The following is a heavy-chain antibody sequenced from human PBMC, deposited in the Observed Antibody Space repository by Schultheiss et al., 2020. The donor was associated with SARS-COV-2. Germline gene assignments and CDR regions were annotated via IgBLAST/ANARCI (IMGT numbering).Heavy chain of an antibody. CDR2: IYGGGNT. CDR1: GFTFSSYA. D-gene: IGHD1-26*01. J-gene: IGHJ5*02. CDR3: ARQYSGSLDP. V-gene: IGHV3-66*04. Sequence: GGSLRLSCAASGFTFSSYAMSWVRQAPGKGLEWVTVIYGGGNTYYADSVKGRFTISRDNSKNTLYLQMNSLRAEDTAVYYCARQYSGSLDPWGQGTLVTVSS.